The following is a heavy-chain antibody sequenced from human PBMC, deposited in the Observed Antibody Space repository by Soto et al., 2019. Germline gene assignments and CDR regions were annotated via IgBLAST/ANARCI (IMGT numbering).Heavy chain of an antibody. V-gene: IGHV4-59*01. D-gene: IGHD5-12*01. Sequence: PSETLSLTCTVSGGSISSYYWSWIRQPPGKGLEWIGYIYYSGSTNDNPSLKSRVTISVDTSKNQFSLKLSSVTAADTAVYYCASSTDRDGYNSPFDYWGQGTLVTVSS. CDR2: IYYSGST. J-gene: IGHJ4*02. CDR3: ASSTDRDGYNSPFDY. CDR1: GGSISSYY.